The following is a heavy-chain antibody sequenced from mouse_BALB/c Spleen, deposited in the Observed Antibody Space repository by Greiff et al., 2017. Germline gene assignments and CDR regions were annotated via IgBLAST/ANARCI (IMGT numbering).Heavy chain of an antibody. D-gene: IGHD2-2*01. CDR3: ARGNYGYEAWFAY. CDR1: GYAFSSYW. Sequence: QVHVKQSGAELVRPGSSVKISCKASGYAFSSYWMNWVKQRPGQGLEWIGQIYPGDGDTNYNGKFKGKATLTADKSSSTAYMQLSSLTSEDSAVYFCARGNYGYEAWFAYWGQGTLVTVSA. V-gene: IGHV1-80*01. CDR2: IYPGDGDT. J-gene: IGHJ3*01.